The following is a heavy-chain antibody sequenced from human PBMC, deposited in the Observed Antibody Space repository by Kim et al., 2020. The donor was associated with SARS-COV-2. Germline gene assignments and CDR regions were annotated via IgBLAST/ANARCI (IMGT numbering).Heavy chain of an antibody. CDR3: ARDRVRGVIITSDYYYYGMDV. V-gene: IGHV1-69*13. J-gene: IGHJ6*02. D-gene: IGHD3-10*01. CDR1: GGTFSSYA. CDR2: IIPIFGIA. Sequence: SVKVSCKASGGTFSSYAISWVRQAPGQGLEWMGGIIPIFGIANYAQKFQGRVTITADESTSTAYMELSSLRSEDTAVYYCARDRVRGVIITSDYYYYGMDVWGQGTTVTVSS.